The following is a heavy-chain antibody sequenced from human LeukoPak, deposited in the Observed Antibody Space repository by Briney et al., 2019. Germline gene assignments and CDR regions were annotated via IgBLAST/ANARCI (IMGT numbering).Heavy chain of an antibody. CDR3: ASSLYHY. Sequence: SETLSPTCTVSGGSISSGSYYWSWIRQPAGKGLEWIGRIYTSGSTNYNPSLKSRVTISVDTSKNQFSLKLSSVTAADTAVYYCASSLYHYWGQGTLVTVSS. V-gene: IGHV4-61*02. J-gene: IGHJ4*02. CDR1: GGSISSGSYY. D-gene: IGHD3-16*02. CDR2: IYTSGST.